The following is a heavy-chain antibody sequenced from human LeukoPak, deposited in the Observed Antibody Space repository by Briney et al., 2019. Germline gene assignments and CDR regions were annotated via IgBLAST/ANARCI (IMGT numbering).Heavy chain of an antibody. CDR3: ARGPWELRYNWFDP. CDR2: INPNSGGT. V-gene: IGHV1-2*02. CDR1: GYTFTGYY. D-gene: IGHD1-26*01. J-gene: IGHJ5*02. Sequence: ASVKVSCKASGYTFTGYYMHWVRQAPGQGLEWMGWINPNSGGTNYAQKFQGRVTMTRDTSISTAYTELSRLRSDDTAVYYCARGPWELRYNWFDPWGQGTLVTVSS.